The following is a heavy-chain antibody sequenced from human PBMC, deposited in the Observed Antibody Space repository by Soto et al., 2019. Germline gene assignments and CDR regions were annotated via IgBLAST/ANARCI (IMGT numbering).Heavy chain of an antibody. J-gene: IGHJ4*02. D-gene: IGHD6-19*01. CDR2: IYHSGST. Sequence: PXETLSLTCAVAGGSISSSNWWSWVRQPPGKGLEWIGEIYHSGSTNYNPSLKSRVTISVDKSKNQFSLKLSSVTAADTAVYYCAREVHSGWYFDYWGQGTLVTVSS. V-gene: IGHV4-4*02. CDR3: AREVHSGWYFDY. CDR1: GGSISSSNW.